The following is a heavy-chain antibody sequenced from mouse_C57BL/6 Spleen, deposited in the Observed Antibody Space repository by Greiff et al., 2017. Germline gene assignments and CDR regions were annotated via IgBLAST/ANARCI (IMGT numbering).Heavy chain of an antibody. CDR2: INPSTGGT. CDR3: ARSPLGYFDV. CDR1: GYSFTGYY. J-gene: IGHJ1*03. V-gene: IGHV1-42*01. Sequence: VQLQQSGPELVKPGASVKISCKASGYSFTGYYMNWVKQSPEKSLEWIGEINPSTGGTTYNQKFKAKATLTVDKSSSTAYMQLKSLTSEDSAVYYGARSPLGYFDVWGTGTTVTVSS.